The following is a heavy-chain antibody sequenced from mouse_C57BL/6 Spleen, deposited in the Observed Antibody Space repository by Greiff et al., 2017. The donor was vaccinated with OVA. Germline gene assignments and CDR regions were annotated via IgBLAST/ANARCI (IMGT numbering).Heavy chain of an antibody. CDR2: ISYDGSN. J-gene: IGHJ4*01. D-gene: IGHD4-1*01. CDR1: GYSITSGYY. V-gene: IGHV3-6*01. CDR3: ARDGGLGRGYYYAMDY. Sequence: DVQLQESGPGLVKPSQSLSLTCSVTGYSITSGYYWNWIRQFPGNKLEWMGYISYDGSNNYNPSLKNRISITRDTSKNQFFLKLNSVTTEDTATYYCARDGGLGRGYYYAMDYWGQGTSVTVSS.